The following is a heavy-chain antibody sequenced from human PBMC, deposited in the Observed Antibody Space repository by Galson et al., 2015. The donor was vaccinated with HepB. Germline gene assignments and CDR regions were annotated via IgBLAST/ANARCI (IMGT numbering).Heavy chain of an antibody. CDR3: ARSLMVRGVIITYSYYALDV. D-gene: IGHD3-10*01. Sequence: VKVSCKASGYTFTSYAMNWVRQAPGQGLEWMGWINTNTGNPTSAQGFTGRFVFSLGTSVSTAYLVISSLKAEDTAVYYCARSLMVRGVIITYSYYALDVWGQGTTVTVSS. CDR2: INTNTGNP. J-gene: IGHJ6*02. CDR1: GYTFTSYA. V-gene: IGHV7-4-1*02.